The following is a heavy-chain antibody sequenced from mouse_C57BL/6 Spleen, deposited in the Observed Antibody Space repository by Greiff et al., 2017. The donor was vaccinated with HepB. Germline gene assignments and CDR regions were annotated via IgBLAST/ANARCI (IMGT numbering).Heavy chain of an antibody. CDR3: ARPPHSSRYAMDY. V-gene: IGHV1-81*01. Sequence: VQLVESGAELARPGASVKLSCKASGYTFTSYGISWVKQRTGQGLEWIGEIYPRSGNTYYNEKFKGKATLTADKSSSTAYMELRSLTSEDSAVYFCARPPHSSRYAMDYRGQGTSVTVSS. CDR1: GYTFTSYG. D-gene: IGHD3-1*01. CDR2: IYPRSGNT. J-gene: IGHJ4*01.